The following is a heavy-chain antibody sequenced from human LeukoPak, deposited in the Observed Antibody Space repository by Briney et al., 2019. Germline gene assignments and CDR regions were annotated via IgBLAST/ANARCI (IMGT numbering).Heavy chain of an antibody. V-gene: IGHV3-15*01. CDR1: VLSFDNAW. J-gene: IGHJ4*02. CDR3: TTGPGNSGY. CDR2: IKSKNVGETT. D-gene: IGHD4-23*01. Sequence: GGSLRLSCVVSVLSFDNAWMSWVRQAPGKGLEWVGRIKSKNVGETTEYAAPVQGRFTISRDDSRNTVYLQMSSLKTEDTGVYYCTTGPGNSGYWGQGTLVTVSS.